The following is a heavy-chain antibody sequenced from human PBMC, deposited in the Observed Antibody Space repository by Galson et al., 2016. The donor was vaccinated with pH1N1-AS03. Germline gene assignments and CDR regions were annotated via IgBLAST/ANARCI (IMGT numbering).Heavy chain of an antibody. CDR2: TYLRSTWYH. Sequence: CAISGDSVLSDSAAWNWVRQSPSRGLEWLGRTYLRSTWYHDYAESMKSRIIINADTSKNQFSLQLNSETPEDTAVYYCVRDIYGDPLGEWGQGTLVTVSS. CDR1: GDSVLSDSAA. V-gene: IGHV6-1*01. CDR3: VRDIYGDPLGE. D-gene: IGHD4-17*01. J-gene: IGHJ4*02.